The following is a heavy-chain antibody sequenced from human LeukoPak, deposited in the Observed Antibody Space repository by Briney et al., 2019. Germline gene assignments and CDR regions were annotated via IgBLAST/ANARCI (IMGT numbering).Heavy chain of an antibody. V-gene: IGHV3-23*01. CDR3: AKVPLILIGFFDY. D-gene: IGHD2-8*01. J-gene: IGHJ4*02. CDR1: GFIFSSYG. CDR2: ISGDGGSS. Sequence: GGSLRLSCAVSGFIFSSYGMSWVRQAPGKGLEWVSSISGDGGSSYYADSVKGRFTISRDNSKNTLYLQMNSLRAEDTAVYYCAKVPLILIGFFDYWGQGTLVTVSS.